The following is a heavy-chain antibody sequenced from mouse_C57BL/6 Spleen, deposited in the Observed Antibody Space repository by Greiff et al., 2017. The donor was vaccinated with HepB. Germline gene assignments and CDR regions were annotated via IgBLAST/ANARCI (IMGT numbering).Heavy chain of an antibody. CDR2: IDPETGGT. J-gene: IGHJ2*01. V-gene: IGHV1-15*01. Sequence: VQLQQSGAELVRPGASVTLSCKASGYTFTDYEMHWVKQTPVHGLEWIGAIDPETGGTAYNQKFKGKAILTADKSSSTAYMELRSLTSEDSAVYYCTRGRVLPLYFDYWGQGTTLTVSS. CDR3: TRGRVLPLYFDY. D-gene: IGHD1-1*01. CDR1: GYTFTDYE.